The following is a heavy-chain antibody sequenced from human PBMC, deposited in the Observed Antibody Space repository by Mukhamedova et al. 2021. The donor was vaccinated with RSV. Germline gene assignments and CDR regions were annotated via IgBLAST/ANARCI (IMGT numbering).Heavy chain of an antibody. CDR2: DT. V-gene: IGHV5-51*01. CDR3: ARRVGSGGNSDYFDY. D-gene: IGHD4-23*01. J-gene: IGHJ4*02. Sequence: DTKYSPPFQGQVIISADKSISTAYLQWSSLKASDTAMYYCARRVGSGGNSDYFDYWGQGTLVSVSS.